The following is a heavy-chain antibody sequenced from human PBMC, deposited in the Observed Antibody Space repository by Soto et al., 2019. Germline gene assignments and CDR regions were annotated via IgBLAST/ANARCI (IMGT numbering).Heavy chain of an antibody. J-gene: IGHJ4*02. Sequence: QVQLQESGPGLVKPSQTLSLTCTVSGGSISSGGYYWSWIRQHPGKGLELIGYIYYSVRTYYNPSLESRVTISVDTSKNQFCLKLSSVTAADTAVYYCPRSRGGGSEDFGYWGQGTLGTVSS. CDR3: PRSRGGGSEDFGY. D-gene: IGHD3-16*01. CDR1: GGSISSGGYY. V-gene: IGHV4-31*03. CDR2: IYYSVRT.